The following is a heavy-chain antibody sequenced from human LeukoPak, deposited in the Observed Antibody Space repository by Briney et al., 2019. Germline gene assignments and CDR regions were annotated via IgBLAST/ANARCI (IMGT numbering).Heavy chain of an antibody. J-gene: IGHJ6*03. CDR3: ARGADYYYMDV. Sequence: KPSETLSLTCTVSGVSISSYYWSWVRQPPGKGLEWIGYIYTSGSTNYNPSLKSRVTISVDTSKNQFSLKLSSVTAADTAVYYCARGADYYYMDVWGKGTTVTVSS. CDR1: GVSISSYY. V-gene: IGHV4-4*09. CDR2: IYTSGST. D-gene: IGHD4/OR15-4a*01.